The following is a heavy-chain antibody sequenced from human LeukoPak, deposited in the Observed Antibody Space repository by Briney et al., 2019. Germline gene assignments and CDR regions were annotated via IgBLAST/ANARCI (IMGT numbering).Heavy chain of an antibody. CDR3: ARDATYYYDSSGYDY. J-gene: IGHJ4*02. D-gene: IGHD3-22*01. CDR1: GGTFSSYA. Sequence: SVKVSCKASGGTFSSYAISWVRQAPGQGLEWMGGIIPIFGTANYAQKSQGRVTITADESTSTAYMELSSLRSEDTAVYYCARDATYYYDSSGYDYWGQGTLVTVSS. CDR2: IIPIFGTA. V-gene: IGHV1-69*13.